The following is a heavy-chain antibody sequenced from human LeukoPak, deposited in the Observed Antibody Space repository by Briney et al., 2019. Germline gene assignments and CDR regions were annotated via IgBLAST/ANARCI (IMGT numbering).Heavy chain of an antibody. CDR1: GGPMSIFNY. CDR2: IFYSGIT. V-gene: IGHV4-39*01. CDR3: ARQSFAPFQVGPETPIES. J-gene: IGHJ4*02. D-gene: IGHD1-26*01. Sequence: SETRPLTSNVPGGPMSIFNYGGWIRKPPGKGRKGFGNIFYSGITYYNPSLRSRVTIAIDTSKSQFSLKLTSVTAADTAVYYCARQSFAPFQVGPETPIESWGQGTLVTVSS.